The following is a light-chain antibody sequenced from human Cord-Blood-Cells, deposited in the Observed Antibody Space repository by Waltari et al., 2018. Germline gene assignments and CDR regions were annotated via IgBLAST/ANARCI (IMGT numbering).Light chain of an antibody. Sequence: DIQMTQPPSSLPASVGDRVTITCRASQSISSYLNWYQQKPGKAPKLLSYAASSLQSGVPSRFSGSGSGTDFTLTISSLQPEDFATYYCQQSYSTPFTFGPGTKVDIK. CDR3: QQSYSTPFT. V-gene: IGKV1-39*01. J-gene: IGKJ3*01. CDR2: AAS. CDR1: QSISSY.